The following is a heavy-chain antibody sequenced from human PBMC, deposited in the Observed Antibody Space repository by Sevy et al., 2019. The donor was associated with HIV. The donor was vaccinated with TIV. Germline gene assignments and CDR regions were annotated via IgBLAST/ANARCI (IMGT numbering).Heavy chain of an antibody. J-gene: IGHJ4*02. D-gene: IGHD5-12*01. CDR3: AHRQGNGGYPYFDN. CDR1: GLSFISGAVG. CDR2: IYWDDDK. V-gene: IGHV2-5*02. Sequence: SGATLVNPTQTLTLTCTYSGLSFISGAVGVGWIRQPPGKALEWLALIYWDDDKRYSPSLKNRLTITKDTSKNQVVLKMTNVDPLDTATYYCAHRQGNGGYPYFDNWGQGTLVTVSS.